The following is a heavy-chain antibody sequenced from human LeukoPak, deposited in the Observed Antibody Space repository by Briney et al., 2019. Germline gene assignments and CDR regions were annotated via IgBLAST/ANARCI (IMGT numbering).Heavy chain of an antibody. CDR2: MNPNSGNT. Sequence: ASVKVSCKASGYTFTLYDINWVRQAPGQGLEWMGWMNPNSGNTGYAQKFQGRVTMTRNTSISTAYMELSSLRSEDTAVYYCARRDILTGYYQYDNFDYWGQGTLVTVSS. D-gene: IGHD3-9*01. CDR1: GYTFTLYD. V-gene: IGHV1-8*01. CDR3: ARRDILTGYYQYDNFDY. J-gene: IGHJ4*02.